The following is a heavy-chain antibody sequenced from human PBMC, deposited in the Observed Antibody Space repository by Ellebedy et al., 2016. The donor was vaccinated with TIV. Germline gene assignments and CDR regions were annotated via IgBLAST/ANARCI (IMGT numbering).Heavy chain of an antibody. J-gene: IGHJ6*02. V-gene: IGHV4-59*12. Sequence: MPSETLSLTCTASGGTIRSYSRSWIRQPPGKGLAWIGYIYYSGRTNYNPSLKSRVTTSVDTSKNQLSLKLSSVNAADTAAYYCALGRRFFYYYGMDIWGQGTTVTVSS. D-gene: IGHD3-3*01. CDR2: IYYSGRT. CDR1: GGTIRSYS. CDR3: ALGRRFFYYYGMDI.